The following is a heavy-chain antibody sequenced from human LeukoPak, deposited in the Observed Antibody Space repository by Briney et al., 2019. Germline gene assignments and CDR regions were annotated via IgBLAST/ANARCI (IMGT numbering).Heavy chain of an antibody. CDR3: ASYDSSGYYHYFDY. D-gene: IGHD3-22*01. CDR1: GFTFRSYA. Sequence: GGSLRPSCAASGFTFRSYAMSWVRQAPGKGLEWVSAISGSGGSTYYADSVKGRFTISRDNSKNTLYLQTNGLRAEDTAVYYCASYDSSGYYHYFDYWGQGTLVTVSS. CDR2: ISGSGGST. J-gene: IGHJ4*02. V-gene: IGHV3-23*01.